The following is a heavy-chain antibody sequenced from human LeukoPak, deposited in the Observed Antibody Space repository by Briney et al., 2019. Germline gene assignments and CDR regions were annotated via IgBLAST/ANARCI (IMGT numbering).Heavy chain of an antibody. CDR1: GFTFSSYA. D-gene: IGHD3-10*01. J-gene: IGHJ6*02. V-gene: IGHV3-23*01. CDR2: ISGSGGST. Sequence: GGSLRLPCAASGFTFSSYAMSWVRQAPGKGLEWVSAISGSGGSTYYADSVKGRFTISRDNSKNTLYLQMNSLRAEDTAVYYCAKGRPALWFGELPPDYYYYYGMAVWGHGTTVTVSS. CDR3: AKGRPALWFGELPPDYYYYYGMAV.